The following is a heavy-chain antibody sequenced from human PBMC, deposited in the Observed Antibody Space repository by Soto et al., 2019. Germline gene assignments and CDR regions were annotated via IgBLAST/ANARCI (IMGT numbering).Heavy chain of an antibody. D-gene: IGHD5-18*01. CDR1: GFTLSNHG. V-gene: IGHV3-30*18. J-gene: IGHJ4*02. CDR2: TSSDGSIE. CDR3: AKETGQPGSSEGAAFDV. Sequence: PGGSLRLSCAASGFTLSNHGMQWVRQAPGKGLEWVAVTSSDGSIEHYADSVERQFTISRDNSKNTRYLQMNSLRGEDTDMYYCAKETGQPGSSEGAAFDVWGQGTLVTVSS.